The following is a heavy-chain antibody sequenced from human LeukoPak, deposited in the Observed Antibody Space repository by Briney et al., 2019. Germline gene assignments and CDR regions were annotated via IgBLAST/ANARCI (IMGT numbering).Heavy chain of an antibody. CDR3: ALRPVHYYGSGSYWGFDP. V-gene: IGHV1-24*01. CDR1: GYTLTELS. J-gene: IGHJ5*02. CDR2: FDPEDGET. Sequence: GASVKVSCKVSGYTLTELSIHWVRQAPGKGLEWVGGFDPEDGETIYAQKFQGRVTMTEATSTDTAYMELSSLRSEDTAVYYCALRPVHYYGSGSYWGFDPWGQGTLVTVSS. D-gene: IGHD3-10*01.